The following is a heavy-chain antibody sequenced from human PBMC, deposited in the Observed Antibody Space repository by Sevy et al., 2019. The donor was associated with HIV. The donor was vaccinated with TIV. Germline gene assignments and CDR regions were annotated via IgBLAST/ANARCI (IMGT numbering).Heavy chain of an antibody. CDR1: GFALSNYYA. V-gene: IGHV3-30-3*01. Sequence: GGSLRLSCAASGFALSNYYAMHWVRQAPGKGLEWVAPISYDGSDKYYADSVKGRFTISRDHLKNKLYLQMNSLTTEDTAVYYCARPRANYVDHYFFYAMDVWGQGTTVTVSS. CDR2: ISYDGSDK. CDR3: ARPRANYVDHYFFYAMDV. J-gene: IGHJ6*02. D-gene: IGHD4-17*01.